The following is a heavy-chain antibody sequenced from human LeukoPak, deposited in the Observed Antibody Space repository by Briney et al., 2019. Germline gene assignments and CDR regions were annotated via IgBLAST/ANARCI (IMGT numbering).Heavy chain of an antibody. CDR3: ARTTLAAAGTLEDY. V-gene: IGHV1-18*01. CDR2: ISVYDGNT. Sequence: ASVKVSYKASTYTFTSYGVTWVRQAPGQGLQWLGWISVYDGNTNYAQKLQGRVTMTTDTSTSTAYMELRSLRSDDTAVYYCARTTLAAAGTLEDYWGQGTLVTVSS. CDR1: TYTFTSYG. J-gene: IGHJ4*02. D-gene: IGHD6-13*01.